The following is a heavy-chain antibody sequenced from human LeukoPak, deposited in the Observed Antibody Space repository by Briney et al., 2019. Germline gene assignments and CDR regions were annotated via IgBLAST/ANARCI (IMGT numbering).Heavy chain of an antibody. V-gene: IGHV4-39*07. CDR1: GGSISSSSYY. J-gene: IGHJ3*02. Sequence: KSSETLSLTCTVSGGSISSSSYYWGWIRQPPGKGLEWIGSIYYSGSTYYNPSLKSRVTISVDTSKNQFSLKLSSVTAADTAVYYCARAAVGATYAFDIWGQGTMVTVSS. CDR3: ARAAVGATYAFDI. D-gene: IGHD1-26*01. CDR2: IYYSGST.